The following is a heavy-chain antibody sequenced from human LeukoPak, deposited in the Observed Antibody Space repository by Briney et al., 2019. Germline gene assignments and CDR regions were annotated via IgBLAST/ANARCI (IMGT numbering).Heavy chain of an antibody. J-gene: IGHJ3*02. D-gene: IGHD3-9*01. CDR1: GGSFSGYY. CDR2: INHSGST. Sequence: SETLSLTCAVYGGSFSGYYWSWIRQPPGKGLEWIGQINHSGSTNYNPSLKSRVTMSVDTSKNQFSLKLSSVTAADTALYYRARAYYDILTGYYTNSFDIWGQGTMVTVSS. V-gene: IGHV4-34*01. CDR3: ARAYYDILTGYYTNSFDI.